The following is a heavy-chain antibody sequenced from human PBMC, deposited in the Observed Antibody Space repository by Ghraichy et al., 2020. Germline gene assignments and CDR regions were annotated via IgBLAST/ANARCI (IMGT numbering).Heavy chain of an antibody. J-gene: IGHJ6*02. CDR3: ATHRGCTNGVCSPFQYYGLDV. CDR2: ISDDTGQTK. D-gene: IGHD2-8*01. V-gene: IGHV3-48*01. CDR1: GFTFSSYD. Sequence: GGSLRLSCAASGFTFSSYDMNWVRQAPGKGLEWVSYISDDTGQTKYYADSVKGRFTVSRDNAKNSLYLQMNSLRAEDTAVYYCATHRGCTNGVCSPFQYYGLDVWGQGTTVTVSS.